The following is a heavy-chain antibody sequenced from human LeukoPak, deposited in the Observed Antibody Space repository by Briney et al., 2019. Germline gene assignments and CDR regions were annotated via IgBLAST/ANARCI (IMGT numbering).Heavy chain of an antibody. CDR3: ARDYGGNSGWFDP. D-gene: IGHD4-23*01. J-gene: IGHJ5*02. CDR2: MNPNSGNT. CDR1: GYTFTSYD. V-gene: IGHV1-8*01. Sequence: ASVTVSCKASGYTFTSYDLNWVRQATGQGLEWIGWMNPNSGNTGYAQKFQGRVTLTRSTSISTAYMELRSLTSEDTAVYYCARDYGGNSGWFDPWGQGTLVTVSS.